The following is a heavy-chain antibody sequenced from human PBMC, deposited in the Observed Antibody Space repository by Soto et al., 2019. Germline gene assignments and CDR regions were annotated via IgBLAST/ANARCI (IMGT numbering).Heavy chain of an antibody. V-gene: IGHV3-33*01. Sequence: PGGSLRLSCAASGFTSSSYGMHWVRQAPGKGLEWVAVIWYDGSNKYYADSVKGRFTISRDNSKNTLYLQMNSLRAEDTAVYYCARIRFGEFLIFDYWGQGTLVTVSS. CDR3: ARIRFGEFLIFDY. CDR1: GFTSSSYG. CDR2: IWYDGSNK. J-gene: IGHJ4*02. D-gene: IGHD3-10*01.